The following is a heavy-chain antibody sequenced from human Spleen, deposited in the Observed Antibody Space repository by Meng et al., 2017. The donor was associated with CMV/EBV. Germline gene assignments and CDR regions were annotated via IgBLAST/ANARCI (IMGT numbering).Heavy chain of an antibody. CDR3: TRGQGMGPGKLVGGFDP. V-gene: IGHV4-34*01. CDR2: IHHTGNI. D-gene: IGHD6-6*01. Sequence: AGSLSGYYCSWFRQSPEKCLEWIGEIHHTGNITYNPSLKSRVTISIDKSKNQFSLKLSSVTAADMAVYYCTRGQGMGPGKLVGGFDPWGQGTLVTVSS. CDR1: AGSLSGYY. J-gene: IGHJ5*02.